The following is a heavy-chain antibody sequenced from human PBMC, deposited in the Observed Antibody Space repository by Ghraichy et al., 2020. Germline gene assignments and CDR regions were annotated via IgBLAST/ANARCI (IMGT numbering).Heavy chain of an antibody. CDR2: ISGSGGST. Sequence: LTCAASGFTFSSYAMSWVRQAPGKGLEWVSDISGSGGSTYYADSVKGRFTISRDNSKNTLYLQMNSLRAENTAVYYCAKARGAYSSSWNYWGQGTLVTVSS. V-gene: IGHV3-23*01. CDR1: GFTFSSYA. D-gene: IGHD6-6*01. J-gene: IGHJ4*02. CDR3: AKARGAYSSSWNY.